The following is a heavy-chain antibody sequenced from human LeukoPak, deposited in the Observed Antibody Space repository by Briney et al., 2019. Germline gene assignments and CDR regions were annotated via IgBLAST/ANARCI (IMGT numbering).Heavy chain of an antibody. CDR3: TRVRALAAAGTGARYFQD. D-gene: IGHD6-13*01. V-gene: IGHV1-2*02. J-gene: IGHJ1*01. CDR1: GYTFSDYH. Sequence: GASVKVSXKASGYTFSDYHIHWLRQAPGQGLEWMGWSNPSSGGTNYAEKFHGRITMTRDTSTNTAYMELSRLRSDDTAVYFCTRVRALAAAGTGARYFQDWGQGTLVTVSS. CDR2: SNPSSGGT.